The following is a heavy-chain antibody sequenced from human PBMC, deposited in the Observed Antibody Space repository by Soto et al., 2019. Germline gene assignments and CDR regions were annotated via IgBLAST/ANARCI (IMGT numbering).Heavy chain of an antibody. V-gene: IGHV4-59*01. CDR1: GGSISSYY. Sequence: SETLSLTCTVSGGSISSYYWSWIRQPPGKGLEWIGYIYYSGSTNYNPSLKSRVTISVDTSKNQLSLKLSSVTAADAAVYYCARALYYYGSGTVWFDPWGQGTLVTVSS. CDR3: ARALYYYGSGTVWFDP. CDR2: IYYSGST. J-gene: IGHJ5*02. D-gene: IGHD3-10*01.